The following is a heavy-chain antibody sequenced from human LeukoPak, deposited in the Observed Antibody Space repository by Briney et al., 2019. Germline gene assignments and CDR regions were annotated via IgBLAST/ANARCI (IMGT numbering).Heavy chain of an antibody. CDR3: ARDNYLVGYSYGTYYYYMDV. J-gene: IGHJ6*03. Sequence: ASVKVSCKASGYTFTSYDINWVRQATGQGLEWMGWMNPNSGNTGYAQKFRGRVTITRNTSISTAYMELSSLRSEDTAVYYCARDNYLVGYSYGTYYYYMDVWGKGTTVTVSS. D-gene: IGHD5-18*01. CDR1: GYTFTSYD. V-gene: IGHV1-8*03. CDR2: MNPNSGNT.